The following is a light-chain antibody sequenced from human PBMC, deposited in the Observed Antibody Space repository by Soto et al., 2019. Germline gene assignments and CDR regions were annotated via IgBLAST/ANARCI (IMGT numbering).Light chain of an antibody. Sequence: QSALTQPRSVSGSPGQSVTISCTGTSSDVGDYNYVSWYQQHPGKAPKLLIYAVNMRPSGVPDRFSGSKSGNTASLTISELQAEDEADYSCCSYAGSYTWVFGEGTEQTVL. V-gene: IGLV2-11*01. CDR2: AVN. CDR3: CSYAGSYTWV. CDR1: SSDVGDYNY. J-gene: IGLJ3*02.